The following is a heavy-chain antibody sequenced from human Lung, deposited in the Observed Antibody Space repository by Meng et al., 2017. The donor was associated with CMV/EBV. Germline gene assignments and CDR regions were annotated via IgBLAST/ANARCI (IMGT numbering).Heavy chain of an antibody. CDR1: GFTVSSNY. CDR2: IYSGGST. CDR3: ARDPIEYSSSVADY. Sequence: LSLTCAASGFTVSSNYMSWVRQAPGKGLEWVSVIYSGGSTYYADSVKGRFTISRDNSKNTLYLQMNSLRAEDTAVYYCARDPIEYSSSVADYWGQRTLVTLSS. V-gene: IGHV3-66*02. J-gene: IGHJ4*02. D-gene: IGHD6-6*01.